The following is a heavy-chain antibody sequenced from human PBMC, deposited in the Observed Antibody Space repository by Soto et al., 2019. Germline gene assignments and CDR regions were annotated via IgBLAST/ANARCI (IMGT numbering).Heavy chain of an antibody. CDR3: APLTVSLSGPYGIHI. D-gene: IGHD2-15*01. V-gene: IGHV4-39*01. J-gene: IGHJ6*02. CDR1: GYSVSSSDYY. Sequence: SETLSLTCSVSGYSVSSSDYYWAWIRQPPGKGLEWIGSMLYSGLTYYNPSLKSRVTLSVDTSKNQFSVRLNSVTASDTAVYYCAPLTVSLSGPYGIHIWGQGTTVTVSS. CDR2: MLYSGLT.